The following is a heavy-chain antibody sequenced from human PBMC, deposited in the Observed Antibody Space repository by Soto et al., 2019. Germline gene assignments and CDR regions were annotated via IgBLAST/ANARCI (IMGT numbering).Heavy chain of an antibody. CDR1: GFDFSVVG. CDR3: ARDGGSYRFDY. Sequence: GGSLRRSCAASGFDFSVVGMSWGRQAPGKGLEWVSYISSSSTIIYQADSVKGRFTIPRDNAKNSLYLQMNSLRAEDTAVYHCARDGGSYRFDYWGQGT. J-gene: IGHJ4*02. V-gene: IGHV3-48*01. CDR2: ISSSSTII. D-gene: IGHD1-26*01.